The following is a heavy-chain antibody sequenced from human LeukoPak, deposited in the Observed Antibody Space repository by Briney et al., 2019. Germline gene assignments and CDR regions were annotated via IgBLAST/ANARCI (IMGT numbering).Heavy chain of an antibody. CDR3: VRGSTLRHYQY. Sequence: PSETLSLTCTVSGGSISSTTYYWGWIRRPPGKGLVWIGSIYYSGSTYYNPSLKSRVTVSVDTSKNQFSLILSSVTAADTAVYYCVRGSTLRHYQYWGQGTLVTVSS. CDR2: IYYSGST. D-gene: IGHD3-16*01. J-gene: IGHJ4*02. V-gene: IGHV4-39*01. CDR1: GGSISSTTYY.